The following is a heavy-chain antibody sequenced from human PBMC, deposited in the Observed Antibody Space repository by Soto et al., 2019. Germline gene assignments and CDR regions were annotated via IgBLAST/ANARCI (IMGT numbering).Heavy chain of an antibody. CDR3: ARPSVAVTWGPFDY. J-gene: IGHJ4*02. CDR2: IYPGDSDT. CDR1: GYSFTSYW. Sequence: GESLKISCNGSGYSFTSYWIGWVRQMPGKGLEWMGIIYPGDSDTRYSPSFQGQVTISADKSISTAYLQWSSLKASDTAVYYCARPSVAVTWGPFDYWGQGTLVTVSS. D-gene: IGHD6-19*01. V-gene: IGHV5-51*01.